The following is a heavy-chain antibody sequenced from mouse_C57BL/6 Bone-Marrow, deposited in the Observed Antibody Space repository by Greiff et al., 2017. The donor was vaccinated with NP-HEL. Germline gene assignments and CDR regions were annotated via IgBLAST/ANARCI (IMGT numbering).Heavy chain of an antibody. CDR2: IRNKANGYTT. D-gene: IGHD2-4*01. V-gene: IGHV7-3*01. CDR1: GFTFTDYY. Sequence: EVKLMESGGGLVQPGGSLSLSCAASGFTFTDYYMSWVRQPPGKALEWLGFIRNKANGYTTEYSASVKGRFTISRDNSQSILYLQMNALRAEDSATYNCARYTYYDYDVFYAMDYWGQGTSVTVSS. J-gene: IGHJ4*01. CDR3: ARYTYYDYDVFYAMDY.